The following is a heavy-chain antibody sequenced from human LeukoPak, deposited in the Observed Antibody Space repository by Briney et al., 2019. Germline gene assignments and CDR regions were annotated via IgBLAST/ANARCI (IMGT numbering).Heavy chain of an antibody. V-gene: IGHV2-70*04. CDR2: IDWDDDK. J-gene: IGHJ4*02. D-gene: IGHD1-26*01. CDR3: ARTDSGSRFDY. CDR1: GISLSTSGMR. Sequence: SGPALVKPTQTLTLTCTLSGISLSTSGMRVSWIRQPPGEALEWLARIDWDDDKFYSTSLKTRLTISKDTSKNQVVLTMTNMDPVDTATYYCARTDSGSRFDYWGQGTLVTVSS.